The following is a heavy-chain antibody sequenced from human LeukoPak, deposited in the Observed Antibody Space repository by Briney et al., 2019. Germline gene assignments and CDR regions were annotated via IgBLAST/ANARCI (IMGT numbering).Heavy chain of an antibody. CDR3: TKHLDSTGYIDC. V-gene: IGHV3-49*04. Sequence: PGGSLRLSCVASGFTFGDYALTWVRQAPGEGLEWVGFIRSKTYGGTTEYAASVKGRITISRDDSKSIAYLQMNSLKAEDTAVYYCTKHLDSTGYIDCWGQGTLVTVSS. J-gene: IGHJ4*02. CDR2: IRSKTYGGTT. CDR1: GFTFGDYA.